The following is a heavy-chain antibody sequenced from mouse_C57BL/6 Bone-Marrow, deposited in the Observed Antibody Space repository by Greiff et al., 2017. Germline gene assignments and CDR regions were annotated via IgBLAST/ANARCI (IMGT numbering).Heavy chain of an antibody. CDR2: INPSTGGT. CDR3: ARLGDYDGGAWFAY. CDR1: GYSFTGYY. V-gene: IGHV1-42*01. D-gene: IGHD2-4*01. J-gene: IGHJ3*01. Sequence: VQLQQSGPDLVKPGASVKISCKASGYSFTGYYMNWVKQSPEKSLEWIGEINPSTGGTTYNQKFKAKATLTVDKSSSTAYMQLKSLTSEDSAVYYCARLGDYDGGAWFAYWGQGTLVTVSA.